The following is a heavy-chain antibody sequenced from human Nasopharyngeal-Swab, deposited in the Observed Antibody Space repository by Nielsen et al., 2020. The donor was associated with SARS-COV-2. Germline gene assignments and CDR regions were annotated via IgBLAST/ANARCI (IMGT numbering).Heavy chain of an antibody. D-gene: IGHD3-16*01. CDR1: GYTFSSYG. CDR2: ISPYNDYT. J-gene: IGHJ4*02. Sequence: VSVKVSCKTSGYTFSSYGIAWVRQAPGQGLEWLGWISPYNDYTHYAQKFQGSVTMTSDTSTSTAYLELRSPTSDDTAVYYCARELGVGLFDYWGQGTLVTVSS. V-gene: IGHV1-18*01. CDR3: ARELGVGLFDY.